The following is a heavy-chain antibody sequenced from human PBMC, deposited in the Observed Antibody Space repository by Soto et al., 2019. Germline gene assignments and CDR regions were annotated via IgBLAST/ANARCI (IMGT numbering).Heavy chain of an antibody. Sequence: SEPLSLTCTVSGGSISSSSYYWGWIRQPPGKGLEWIGSIYYSGSTYYNPSLKGRVTISVDTSKNQFSLKLSSVTAADTAVFYFLMMRQQPKSTLVPCGKLFRSSVQ. CDR2: IYYSGST. CDR3: LMMRQQPKSTLVPCGKLFRSSVQ. J-gene: IGHJ1*01. V-gene: IGHV4-39*01. D-gene: IGHD2-21*01. CDR1: GGSISSSSYY.